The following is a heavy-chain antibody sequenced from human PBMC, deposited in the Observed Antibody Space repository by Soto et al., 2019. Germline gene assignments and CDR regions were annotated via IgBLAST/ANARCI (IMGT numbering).Heavy chain of an antibody. V-gene: IGHV4-61*01. CDR2: IYYGGAT. D-gene: IGHD4-17*01. CDR3: ARSLESTVFDF. J-gene: IGHJ4*02. CDR1: GAFVTSSNYH. Sequence: PSETLSLTCFVSGAFVTSSNYHWNWIRQSPRKGLEWVGCIYYGGATNYNPSLESRVTMSLDTSKNQFSMNLSSMTAADTAVYFCARSLESTVFDFWGQGTLVTVSS.